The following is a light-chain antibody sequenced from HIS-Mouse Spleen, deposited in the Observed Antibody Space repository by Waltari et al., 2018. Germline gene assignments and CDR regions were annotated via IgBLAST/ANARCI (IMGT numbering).Light chain of an antibody. CDR2: SNN. CDR3: AAWDDSLNGYV. J-gene: IGLJ1*01. V-gene: IGLV1-44*01. CDR1: SSNIGSNT. Sequence: QSVLTQPPSASGTPGQRVTISCSGSSSNIGSNTVNWYQQPPGTAPKLLIYSNNQWPSGVPDRFSGSKSGTSASLAISGLQSEDEADYYCAAWDDSLNGYVFGTGTKVTVL.